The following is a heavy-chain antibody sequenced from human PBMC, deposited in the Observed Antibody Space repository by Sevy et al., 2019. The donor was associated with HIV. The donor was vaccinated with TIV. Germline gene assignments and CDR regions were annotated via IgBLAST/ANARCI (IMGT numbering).Heavy chain of an antibody. D-gene: IGHD3-16*01. CDR1: GFTFSSYG. CDR3: ARSPSRGNWFDP. Sequence: GGSLRLSCAASGFTFSSYGMHWVRLAPGKGLEWVAVIWYDGSNKHYADSVKGRFTISRDNSKNTLYLQMNSLRAEDTAVYFCARSPSRGNWFDPWGQGTLVTVSS. J-gene: IGHJ5*02. V-gene: IGHV3-33*01. CDR2: IWYDGSNK.